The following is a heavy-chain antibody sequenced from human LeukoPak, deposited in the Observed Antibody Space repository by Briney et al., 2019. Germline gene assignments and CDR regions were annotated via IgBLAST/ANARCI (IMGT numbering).Heavy chain of an antibody. J-gene: IGHJ4*02. CDR1: GFTFSIYW. CDR2: IKQDGSEK. Sequence: GGSLRLSCAASGFTFSIYWMTWVRQAPGKGLEWVANIKQDGSEKYYVDSVKGRFTISRDNAKNSQYLQMNSLRTEDTAVYYCARDLPTIDYWGQGTLVTVSS. CDR3: ARDLPTIDY. V-gene: IGHV3-7*01.